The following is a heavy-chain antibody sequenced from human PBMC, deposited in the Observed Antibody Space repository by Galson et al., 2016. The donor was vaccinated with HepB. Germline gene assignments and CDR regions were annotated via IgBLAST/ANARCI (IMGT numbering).Heavy chain of an antibody. CDR2: INNSGGRT. J-gene: IGHJ4*02. V-gene: IGHV3-23*01. D-gene: IGHD6-6*01. Sequence: LRLSCAASEFTFTSYAMSWVRQAPGKGLEWVSSINNSGGRTHYADSAKGRFTISRDNSKNTLFLQMNSLRAEDTALYYCAKDRWTGQLLPHGFDYWGQGTLVTVSS. CDR1: EFTFTSYA. CDR3: AKDRWTGQLLPHGFDY.